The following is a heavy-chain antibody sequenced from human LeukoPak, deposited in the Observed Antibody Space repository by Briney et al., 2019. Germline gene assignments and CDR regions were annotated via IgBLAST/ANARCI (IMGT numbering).Heavy chain of an antibody. D-gene: IGHD2-2*01. J-gene: IGHJ4*02. Sequence: ASVKVSCKASGYTFTGYYMHWVRQAPGQGLEWMGWINPNSGGTNYAQKFQGWVTMTRDTSISTAYMELSRLRSDDTAVYYCARAGPCSSTSCYHSGYFDYWGQGTLVTVSS. CDR1: GYTFTGYY. CDR2: INPNSGGT. V-gene: IGHV1-2*04. CDR3: ARAGPCSSTSCYHSGYFDY.